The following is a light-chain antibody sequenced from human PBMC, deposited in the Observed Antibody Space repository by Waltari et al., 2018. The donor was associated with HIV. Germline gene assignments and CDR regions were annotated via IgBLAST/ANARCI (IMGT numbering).Light chain of an antibody. Sequence: QSALTQPPSVSGSPGQSVTISCTGTSSDVGSYNRVSWYQQFPGTALKLLIHEVSNRPSGVPDRFSGSKSGNTASLTISGLQADDEADYYCSSYTTTSTLWVFGGGTKLTVL. J-gene: IGLJ3*02. CDR3: SSYTTTSTLWV. V-gene: IGLV2-18*02. CDR1: SSDVGSYNR. CDR2: EVS.